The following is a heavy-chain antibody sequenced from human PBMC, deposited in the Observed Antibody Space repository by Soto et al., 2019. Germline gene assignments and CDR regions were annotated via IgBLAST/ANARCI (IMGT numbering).Heavy chain of an antibody. CDR3: ASEYSYDSNAYYSAYFDY. Sequence: PSETLSLTCTVSGGPINSNIYYWGWIRQPPGKGLEWIGSIHHSGRTYNSPSLKSRVTISADTSKNQFSLKLSSVTAADTAMYYCASEYSYDSNAYYSAYFDYWGQGALVT. J-gene: IGHJ4*02. V-gene: IGHV4-39*01. CDR1: GGPINSNIYY. CDR2: IHHSGRT. D-gene: IGHD3-22*01.